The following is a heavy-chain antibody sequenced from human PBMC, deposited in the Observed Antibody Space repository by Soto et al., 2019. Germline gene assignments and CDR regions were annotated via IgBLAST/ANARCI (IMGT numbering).Heavy chain of an antibody. J-gene: IGHJ4*02. V-gene: IGHV4-30-4*01. D-gene: IGHD2-2*01. CDR1: GGSISSGDYY. Sequence: SETLSLTCTVSGGSISSGDYYWSWIRQPPGKGLEWIGYIYYSGSTYYNPSLKCRVTISVDTSKNQFSLKLSSVTAADTAVYYCARAQVVPAVYFDYWGQGTLGTVS. CDR2: IYYSGST. CDR3: ARAQVVPAVYFDY.